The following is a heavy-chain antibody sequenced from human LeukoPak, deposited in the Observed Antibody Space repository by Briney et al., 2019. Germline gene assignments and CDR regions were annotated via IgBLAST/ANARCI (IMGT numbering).Heavy chain of an antibody. CDR3: ARGPYYDFWSGYYHYYYYGMDV. J-gene: IGHJ6*02. CDR2: MNPNGGNP. D-gene: IGHD3-3*01. V-gene: IGHV1-8*01. Sequence: ASAKVSCTASGYTSTSYAINWVRQATGQGHEWMGWMNPNGGNPGYAQKFQGRFTMTRNPSISTAYMELSSLRSEDTAVYYCARGPYYDFWSGYYHYYYYGMDVWGQGTTVTVSS. CDR1: GYTSTSYA.